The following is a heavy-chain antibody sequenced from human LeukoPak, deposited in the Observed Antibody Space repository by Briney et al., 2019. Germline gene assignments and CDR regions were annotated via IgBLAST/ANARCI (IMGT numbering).Heavy chain of an antibody. CDR1: GGSISSYY. CDR2: VYITGST. Sequence: PSETLSLTCTVSGGSISSYYWNWIRQPAGKGLEWIGRVYITGSTSYDPSLKGRVTMSVDTSKNQFSLKLSSVTAADTAVYYCASGSVIGDGAFDIWGQGIMVTVSS. V-gene: IGHV4-4*07. CDR3: ASGSVIGDGAFDI. J-gene: IGHJ3*02. D-gene: IGHD7-27*01.